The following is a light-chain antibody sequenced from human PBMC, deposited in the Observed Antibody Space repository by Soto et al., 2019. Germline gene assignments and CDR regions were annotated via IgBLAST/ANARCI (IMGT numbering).Light chain of an antibody. Sequence: DVQMTQSPSSLSASVGDRVTITCRASQSVTTYLNWYHETPGKAPKLLIYSASNVQSGVPSRFSGSGSGTDFTLTISSLEPEDFATYYCQQSYLSPLTFGGGTKVDIK. CDR2: SAS. CDR1: QSVTTY. CDR3: QQSYLSPLT. J-gene: IGKJ4*01. V-gene: IGKV1-39*01.